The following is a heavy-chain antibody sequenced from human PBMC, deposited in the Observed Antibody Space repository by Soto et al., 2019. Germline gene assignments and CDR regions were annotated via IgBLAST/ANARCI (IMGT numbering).Heavy chain of an antibody. CDR3: AKEDDYGDYANDAFDL. J-gene: IGHJ3*01. CDR1: GIIFTTYA. D-gene: IGHD4-17*01. CDR2: ISGSGGTT. Sequence: EVQLLQSGGGLVQPGGSLRLSRAASGIIFTTYAMSWVRQAPGKGLEWVSAISGSGGTTYYADSVKGRFTISRDNSKNMVYLQMNSLRAEDTAVYYCAKEDDYGDYANDAFDLWGQGTMVTVSS. V-gene: IGHV3-23*01.